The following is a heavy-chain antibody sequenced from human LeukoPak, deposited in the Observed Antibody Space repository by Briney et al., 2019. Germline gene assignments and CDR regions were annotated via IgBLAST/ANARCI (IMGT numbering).Heavy chain of an antibody. J-gene: IGHJ4*02. CDR3: AREYSGSYRY. Sequence: GRSLRLSCAASGFTFSSYAMHWVRQAPGKGLEWVAVISYDGSNKYYADSVKGRFTISRDNSKNTLYLQMNSLRAEDTAVYYCAREYSGSYRYWGQGTLVTVSS. D-gene: IGHD1-26*01. CDR1: GFTFSSYA. V-gene: IGHV3-30-3*01. CDR2: ISYDGSNK.